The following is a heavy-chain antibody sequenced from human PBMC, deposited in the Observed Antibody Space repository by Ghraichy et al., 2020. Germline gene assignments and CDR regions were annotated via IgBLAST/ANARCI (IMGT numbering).Heavy chain of an antibody. D-gene: IGHD3-10*01. Sequence: GGSLRLSCAASRFTFSTHAMSWVRQAPGKGLEWVSSIIASGGRTYYADSVKGRFTISRDNSKNTLYLQMNSLRAEDTAVYYCAKGMDGSGSYWYGMDVWGQGTTVTVSS. CDR2: IIASGGRT. CDR3: AKGMDGSGSYWYGMDV. CDR1: RFTFSTHA. J-gene: IGHJ6*02. V-gene: IGHV3-23*01.